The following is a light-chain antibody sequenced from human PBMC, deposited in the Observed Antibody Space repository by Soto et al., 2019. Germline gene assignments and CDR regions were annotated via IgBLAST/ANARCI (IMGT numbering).Light chain of an antibody. CDR1: QDISNY. Sequence: DIPMTQSPSSLSASVGDRVTITCQASQDISNYLNWYQQKPGKAPKLLIYDASNLETGVPSRFSGSGSGTDFTFTISSLQPEDIATYYCQQNDKLPPSFGQGTKLEIK. CDR3: QQNDKLPPS. CDR2: DAS. J-gene: IGKJ2*01. V-gene: IGKV1-33*01.